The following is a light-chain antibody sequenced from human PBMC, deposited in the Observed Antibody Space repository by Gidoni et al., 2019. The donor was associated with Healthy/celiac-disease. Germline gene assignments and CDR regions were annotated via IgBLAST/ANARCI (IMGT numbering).Light chain of an antibody. CDR2: GAS. J-gene: IGKJ2*01. Sequence: DILLSPSPGTLSLSPGERATLSCRASQSVSSSYLAWYQQKPGQAPRLLIYGASSRATGSPDRFSGSGSGTDFTLTISRLEPEDFAVYYCQQYGSSPHTCGQGTKLEIK. V-gene: IGKV3-20*01. CDR1: QSVSSSY. CDR3: QQYGSSPHT.